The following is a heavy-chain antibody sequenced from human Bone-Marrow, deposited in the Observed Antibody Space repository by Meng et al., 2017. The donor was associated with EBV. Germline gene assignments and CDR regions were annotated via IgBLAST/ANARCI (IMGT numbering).Heavy chain of an antibody. Sequence: QSQRVQSGGEVQKPGASVRVSCKTSGYTFSSFTLNWVRQVPGQGFEWVGWIHGYSANTHYAQRFHGRVNMSTDTSTDTSYMELKNLRPDDTAIYYCVRFSNYVLDHWGQGTLVTVSS. J-gene: IGHJ4*02. CDR3: VRFSNYVLDH. CDR1: GYTFSSFT. CDR2: IHGYSANT. D-gene: IGHD3-10*01. V-gene: IGHV1-18*01.